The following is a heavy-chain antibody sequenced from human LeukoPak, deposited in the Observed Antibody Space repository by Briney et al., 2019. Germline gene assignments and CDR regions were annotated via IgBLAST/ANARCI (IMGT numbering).Heavy chain of an antibody. D-gene: IGHD1-14*01. CDR2: IKPDGSEK. CDR1: GFTFSTVS. CDR3: ATYLNLGN. Sequence: GGSLRLSCAVSGFTFSTVSMSWVRQAPGKGLECVANIKPDGSEKYYVDSVKGRFTISRDNAKNSLYLQMDSLRAEDTAVYYCATYLNLGNWGQGTLVTVSS. J-gene: IGHJ4*02. V-gene: IGHV3-7*01.